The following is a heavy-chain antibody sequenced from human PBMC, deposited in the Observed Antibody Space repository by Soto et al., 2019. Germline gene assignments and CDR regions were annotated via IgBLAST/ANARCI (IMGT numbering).Heavy chain of an antibody. V-gene: IGHV1-18*01. Sequence: GASVKVSCKASGYTFTSYGISWARQAPGQGLEWMGWISAYNGNTNYAQKLQGRVTMTTDTSTSTAYMELRSLRSDDTAVYYCARGPLGHYGSGSYYTEDYFDYWGQGTRVTVSS. D-gene: IGHD3-10*01. CDR3: ARGPLGHYGSGSYYTEDYFDY. CDR2: ISAYNGNT. J-gene: IGHJ4*02. CDR1: GYTFTSYG.